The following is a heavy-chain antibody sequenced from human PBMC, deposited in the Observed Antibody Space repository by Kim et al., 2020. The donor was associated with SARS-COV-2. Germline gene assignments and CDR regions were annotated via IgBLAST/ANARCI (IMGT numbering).Heavy chain of an antibody. D-gene: IGHD2-15*01. Sequence: GGSLRLSCAASGFAFRSYAMHWVRQAPGRALEWVAIISSDGSNKDYRDSVKGRFTISRDNSKNTLYLQVNSLRPEHTAVYYCVRGGYCSGGSCYSPNWFDPWGQGTPVTVSS. V-gene: IGHV3-30*03. CDR2: ISSDGSNK. CDR1: GFAFRSYA. J-gene: IGHJ5*02. CDR3: VRGGYCSGGSCYSPNWFDP.